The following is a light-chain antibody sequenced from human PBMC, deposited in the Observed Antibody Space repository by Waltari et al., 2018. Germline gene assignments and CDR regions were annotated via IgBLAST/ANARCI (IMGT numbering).Light chain of an antibody. CDR3: SSYASSSTYI. J-gene: IGLJ1*01. Sequence: QAALTQSPSVSGSPGQSVTISCTGTSSDLGGYNLVSWYQQHPGKAPKLMIYEVSKRPSGVSDRFSGSKSGNTASLTISGLQAEDEADYYCSSYASSSTYIFGAGTRLTVL. V-gene: IGLV2-14*01. CDR1: SSDLGGYNL. CDR2: EVS.